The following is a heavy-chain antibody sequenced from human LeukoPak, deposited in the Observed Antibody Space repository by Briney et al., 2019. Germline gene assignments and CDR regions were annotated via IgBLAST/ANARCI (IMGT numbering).Heavy chain of an antibody. CDR1: GFTFSRYW. Sequence: GSLRLSCEASGFTFSRYWMHWVRQAPGKGLVWVSRIKSDGKTNYADSVKGRFTISRDNAKNTVSLQMDSLRAEDTGVYYCARAPSEVGGYYPEYFRHWGQGTLVTVSS. CDR2: IKSDGKT. CDR3: ARAPSEVGGYYPEYFRH. J-gene: IGHJ1*01. V-gene: IGHV3-74*01. D-gene: IGHD3-22*01.